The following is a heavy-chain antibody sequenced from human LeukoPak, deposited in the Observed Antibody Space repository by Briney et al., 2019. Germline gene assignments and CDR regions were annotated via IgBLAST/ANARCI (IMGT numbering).Heavy chain of an antibody. J-gene: IGHJ6*02. CDR2: IKQDGSEN. D-gene: IGHD5-18*01. CDR3: ARKKRVDTDSIMVYYYYAMDV. V-gene: IGHV3-7*03. CDR1: GFTFSTYW. Sequence: GGSLRLSCAASGFTFSTYWMSWVRQAPGKGLEWVANIKQDGSENNYVDSVKGRFTISRDNARNSLYLQMNSLRAEDTAVYYCARKKRVDTDSIMVYYYYAMDVWGQGTTVTVSS.